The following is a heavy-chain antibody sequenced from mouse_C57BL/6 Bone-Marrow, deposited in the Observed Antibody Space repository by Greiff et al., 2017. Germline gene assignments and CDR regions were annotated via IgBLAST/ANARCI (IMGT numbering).Heavy chain of an antibody. CDR1: GFTFSSYA. V-gene: IGHV5-4*03. CDR2: ISDGGSYT. D-gene: IGHD2-4*01. CDR3: ARVSYDYDGRFDY. J-gene: IGHJ2*01. Sequence: EVMLVESGGGLVKPGGSLKLSCAASGFTFSSYAMSWVRQTPEKRLEWVATISDGGSYTYYPDNVKGRFTISRDNAKNTLYLQMSNLKSEDTAMYDFARVSYDYDGRFDYWGQGTTLTVSS.